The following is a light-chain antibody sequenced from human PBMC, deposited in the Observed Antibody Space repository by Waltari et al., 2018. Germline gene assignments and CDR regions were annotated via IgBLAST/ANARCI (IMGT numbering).Light chain of an antibody. CDR2: SVF. Sequence: DIEMTQSPSYLSASVGDRVTITCRASQSFSSDLNWYQQKPGTAPKLLIYSVFSLQTGVPTRFSGGGSETHFTLTISNLQPEDFATYFCHQGYRTPFTFGQGTKVDIK. CDR1: QSFSSD. CDR3: HQGYRTPFT. V-gene: IGKV1-39*01. J-gene: IGKJ2*01.